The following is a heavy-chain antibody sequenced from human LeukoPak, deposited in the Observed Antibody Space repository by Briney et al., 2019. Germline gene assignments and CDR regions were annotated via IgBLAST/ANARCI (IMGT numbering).Heavy chain of an antibody. D-gene: IGHD1-1*01. CDR3: SRSEPMTTGDY. V-gene: IGHV3-69-1*01. J-gene: IGHJ4*02. CDR1: GFTFTDYN. Sequence: PGGSLRLSCTASGFTFTDYNINWVRQAPGKGLEWVSSITSDGYIYSTESRRGRFTISRDNTKNSVFLQMNDLRADDTAVYYCSRSEPMTTGDYRGQGTLVTVSS. CDR2: ITSDGYI.